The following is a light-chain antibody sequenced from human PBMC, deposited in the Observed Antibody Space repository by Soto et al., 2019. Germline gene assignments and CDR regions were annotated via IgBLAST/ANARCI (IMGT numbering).Light chain of an antibody. CDR3: QQYGSSPYT. V-gene: IGKV3-20*01. Sequence: EIVLTQSPGTLSLSPGERATLSCRASQSVSSSYLAWYQQKPGQAPRLLSYGSSSRATGIPDRFSGSGSETDFTLTISIRETEDVAVYYCQQYGSSPYTFGQGTKLEIK. CDR1: QSVSSSY. J-gene: IGKJ2*01. CDR2: GSS.